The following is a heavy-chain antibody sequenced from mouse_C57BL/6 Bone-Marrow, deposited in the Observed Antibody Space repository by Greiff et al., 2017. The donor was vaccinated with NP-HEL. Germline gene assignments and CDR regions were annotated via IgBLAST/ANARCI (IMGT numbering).Heavy chain of an antibody. CDR2: IDPSDSYT. D-gene: IGHD2-3*01. CDR3: ARDGYYPYYYAMDY. Sequence: VQLQQPGAELVMPGASVKLSCKASGYTFTSYWMHWVKQRPGQGLEWIGEIDPSDSYTNYNQKFKGKSTLTVDKSSSTAYMQLSSLTSEDSAVYYCARDGYYPYYYAMDYWGQGTSVTVSS. CDR1: GYTFTSYW. J-gene: IGHJ4*01. V-gene: IGHV1-69*01.